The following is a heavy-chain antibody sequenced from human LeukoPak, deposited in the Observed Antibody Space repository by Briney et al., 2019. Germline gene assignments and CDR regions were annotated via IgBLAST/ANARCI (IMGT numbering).Heavy chain of an antibody. D-gene: IGHD6-13*01. CDR3: AKGRSGIAAAGLNY. CDR1: GFTFSSYG. Sequence: GGSLRLSCAASGFTFSSYGMHWVRQAPGKGLEWVAVIWYDGSNKYYADSVKGRFTISRDNSKNTLYLQMNSLRAEDTAVYYCAKGRSGIAAAGLNYWGQGTLVTVSS. J-gene: IGHJ4*02. CDR2: IWYDGSNK. V-gene: IGHV3-33*06.